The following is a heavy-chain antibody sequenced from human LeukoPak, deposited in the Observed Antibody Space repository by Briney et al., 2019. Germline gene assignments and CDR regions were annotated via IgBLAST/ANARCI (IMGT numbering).Heavy chain of an antibody. Sequence: SETLSLTCTVSGGSISSSSYYWGWIRQPPGKGLEWIGSIYYSGSTYYNPSLKSRVTISVDTSKDQFSLKLSSVTAADTAVYYCARDTTGTINRKNNWFDPWGQGTLVTVSS. V-gene: IGHV4-39*07. D-gene: IGHD1-1*01. J-gene: IGHJ5*02. CDR2: IYYSGST. CDR3: ARDTTGTINRKNNWFDP. CDR1: GGSISSSSYY.